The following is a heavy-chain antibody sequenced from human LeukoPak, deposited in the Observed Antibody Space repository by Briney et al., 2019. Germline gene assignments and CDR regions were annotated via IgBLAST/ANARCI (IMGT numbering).Heavy chain of an antibody. J-gene: IGHJ4*02. V-gene: IGHV3-23*01. CDR2: ISGSGGST. CDR1: GFTLSRYG. CDR3: AGDSSGYYRSFDY. Sequence: PGGSLRLFCAASGFTLSRYGMSWVRQAPGKGLDWVSAISGSGGSTYYADSVKGRFTISRDNSKNTLYLQMNSLRAEDTAVYYCAGDSSGYYRSFDYWGQGTLVTVSS. D-gene: IGHD3-22*01.